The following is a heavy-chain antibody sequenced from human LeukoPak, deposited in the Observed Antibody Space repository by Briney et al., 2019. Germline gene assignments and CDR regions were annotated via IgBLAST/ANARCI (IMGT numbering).Heavy chain of an antibody. CDR1: GFTSSNAW. CDR2: IKSKTDGGTT. D-gene: IGHD2-2*01. Sequence: PGRSLRLSCAASGFTSSNAWMSWGRQAPREGLGWVGRIKSKTDGGTTDYAAPVKGRFTISRDDSNNTLYLQMNSLKTEDTAVYYCTTDPSLYCSSTSCYAADYWGQGTLVTVSS. J-gene: IGHJ4*02. V-gene: IGHV3-15*01. CDR3: TTDPSLYCSSTSCYAADY.